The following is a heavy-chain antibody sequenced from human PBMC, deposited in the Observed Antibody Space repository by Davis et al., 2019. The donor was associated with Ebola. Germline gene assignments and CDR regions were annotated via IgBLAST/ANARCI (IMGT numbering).Heavy chain of an antibody. Sequence: PGGSLRLSCTTSGFRFSAWWMHWVRHTAGGNLEWVSRVNPDGDSAVYADSVKGRFTISRDNVNNTLFLQMTGLRPEDTGLYYCVTSQGAANWFDPWGQGTQVIVSS. CDR3: VTSQGAANWFDP. J-gene: IGHJ5*02. V-gene: IGHV3-74*01. CDR2: VNPDGDSA. CDR1: GFRFSAWW. D-gene: IGHD3-16*01.